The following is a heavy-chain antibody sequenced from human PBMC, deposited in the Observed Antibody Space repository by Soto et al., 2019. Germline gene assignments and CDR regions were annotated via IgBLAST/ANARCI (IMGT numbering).Heavy chain of an antibody. D-gene: IGHD6-6*01. J-gene: IGHJ6*02. CDR1: GFTFDDYT. CDR3: AKSAAARLVTYYYYGLDV. Sequence: GGSLRLSCAASGFTFDDYTMHWVRQAPGKGLEWVSLISWDGGSTYYADSVKGRFTISRDNGKNSLYLQMNSLRTEDTALYYCAKSAAARLVTYYYYGLDVWRQGTRVT. CDR2: ISWDGGST. V-gene: IGHV3-43*01.